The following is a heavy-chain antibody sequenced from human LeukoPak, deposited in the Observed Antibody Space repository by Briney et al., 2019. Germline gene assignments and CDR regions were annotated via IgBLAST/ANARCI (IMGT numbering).Heavy chain of an antibody. Sequence: GGSLRLSCAASGFTFSSYGMHWVRQAPGKGLEWVAVIWYDGSNKYYADSVKGRFTISRDNSKNSLYLQMNSLRAEDTAMYYCARGYDISDYWGQGTVVTVSS. J-gene: IGHJ4*02. CDR2: IWYDGSNK. V-gene: IGHV3-33*01. D-gene: IGHD3-9*01. CDR3: ARGYDISDY. CDR1: GFTFSSYG.